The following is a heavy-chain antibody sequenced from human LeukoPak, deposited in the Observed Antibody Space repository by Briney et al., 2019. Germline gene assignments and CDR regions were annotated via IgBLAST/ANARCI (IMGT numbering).Heavy chain of an antibody. CDR1: GFTFSSYS. CDR2: ISSSSSYI. J-gene: IGHJ6*03. D-gene: IGHD3-10*01. CDR3: ARVGGSGSYYLPYYYYYMDV. Sequence: GGSLRLSCAASGFTFSSYSMNWVRQAPGKGLEWVSSISSSSSYIYYADSVKGRFTISRDNAKNSLYLQMNSLRAEDTAVYYCARVGGSGSYYLPYYYYYMDVWGKGTTVTISS. V-gene: IGHV3-21*01.